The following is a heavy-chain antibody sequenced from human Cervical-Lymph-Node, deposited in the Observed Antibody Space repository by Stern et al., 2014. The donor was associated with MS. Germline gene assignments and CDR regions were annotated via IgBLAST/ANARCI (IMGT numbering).Heavy chain of an antibody. CDR1: GYTFTSYY. D-gene: IGHD2-21*02. CDR3: ARGLYCGGDCYSVFGY. CDR2: INPSGGST. Sequence: QLVQSGAEVKKPGASVKVSCKASGYTFTSYYMHWVRQAPGQGLESMGIINPSGGSTSYAQKFQGRVTMTRDTSTSTVYMELSSLRSEDTAVYYCARGLYCGGDCYSVFGYWGQGTLVTVSS. V-gene: IGHV1-46*01. J-gene: IGHJ4*02.